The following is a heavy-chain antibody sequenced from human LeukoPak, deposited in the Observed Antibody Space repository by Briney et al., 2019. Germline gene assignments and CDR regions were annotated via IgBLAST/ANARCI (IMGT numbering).Heavy chain of an antibody. CDR1: GFTVSNNY. V-gene: IGHV3-53*05. CDR2: IYIGGTT. J-gene: IGHJ1*01. Sequence: QTGGSLRLSCAASGFTVSNNYMSWVRQAPGEGLEWVSVIYIGGTTYYADSVKGRFTISRDNSKNTLYLQMNSLRAEDTAVYYCASPPWGSGSYLIPGDEYFQHWGQGTLVTVSS. CDR3: ASPPWGSGSYLIPGDEYFQH. D-gene: IGHD3-10*01.